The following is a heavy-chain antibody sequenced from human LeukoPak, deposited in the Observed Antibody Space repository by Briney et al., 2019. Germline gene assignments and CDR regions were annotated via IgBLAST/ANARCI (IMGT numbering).Heavy chain of an antibody. V-gene: IGHV3-48*01. CDR1: GFTFSSYG. CDR3: ARGGGSYYYGMDV. J-gene: IGHJ6*02. CDR2: MSSSSSTI. Sequence: PGGSLRLSCAASGFTFSSYGMHWVRQAPGKGLEWVSYMSSSSSTIYYADSVKGRFTISRDNAKNSLYLQMNSLRAEDTAVYYCARGGGSYYYGMDVWGQGTTVTVSS. D-gene: IGHD1-26*01.